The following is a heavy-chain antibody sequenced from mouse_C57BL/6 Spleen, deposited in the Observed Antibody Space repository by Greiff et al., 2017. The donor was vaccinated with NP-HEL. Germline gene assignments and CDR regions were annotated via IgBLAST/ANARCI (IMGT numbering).Heavy chain of an antibody. J-gene: IGHJ1*03. Sequence: EVMLVESGGDLVKPGGSLKLSCAASGFPFSSYGMSWVRQTPDKRLEWVATISSGGSYTYYPDSVKGRFTISRDNAKNTLYLQMSSLKSEDTAMYYCARQGYYGSKDFEVWGTGTTVTVSS. CDR1: GFPFSSYG. CDR2: ISSGGSYT. V-gene: IGHV5-6*01. D-gene: IGHD1-1*01. CDR3: ARQGYYGSKDFEV.